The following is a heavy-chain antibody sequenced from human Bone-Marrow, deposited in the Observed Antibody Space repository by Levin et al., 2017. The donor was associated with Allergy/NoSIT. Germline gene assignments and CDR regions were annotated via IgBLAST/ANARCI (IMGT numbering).Heavy chain of an antibody. CDR3: ATAPQSGGDDYDLWSGYFLDY. J-gene: IGHJ4*02. V-gene: IGHV1-69*13. D-gene: IGHD3-3*01. CDR2: ILPMFGTT. Sequence: PGASVKVSCKASRGTFSSFSIIWVRQDPGQGLEWMGSILPMFGTTNYAQKFQGRVTITADESTTTAYMELNSLKSEDTAVYYCATAPQSGGDDYDLWSGYFLDYWGQGTLVTVSP. CDR1: RGTFSSFS.